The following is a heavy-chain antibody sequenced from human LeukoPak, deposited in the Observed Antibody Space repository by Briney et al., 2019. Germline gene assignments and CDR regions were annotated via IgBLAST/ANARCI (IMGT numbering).Heavy chain of an antibody. CDR1: GYSISTGYY. Sequence: SETLSLTCTVSGYSISTGYYWGWIRQPPGKGLEWIGNIFYSGSTYYSPSLKSRVTISLDTSRNQFSLKLNSVTAADTAVYYCAKSNGYGLVDIWGQGTMVTVSS. CDR2: IFYSGST. CDR3: AKSNGYGLVDI. V-gene: IGHV4-38-2*02. J-gene: IGHJ3*02. D-gene: IGHD3-10*01.